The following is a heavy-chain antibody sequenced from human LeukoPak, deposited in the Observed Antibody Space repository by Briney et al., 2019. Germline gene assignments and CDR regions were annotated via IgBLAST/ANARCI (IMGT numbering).Heavy chain of an antibody. CDR2: IWYDGSNK. CDR1: GFTFSSYG. J-gene: IGHJ4*02. Sequence: GGSLRLSCAATGFTFSSYGMHWVRQAPGKGLEWVAVIWYDGSNKYYADSVKGRFTISRDNSKNTLYLQMNSLRAEDTAVYYCARAYSSPTEPKGYFDYWGQGTLVTVSS. CDR3: ARAYSSPTEPKGYFDY. D-gene: IGHD6-13*01. V-gene: IGHV3-33*08.